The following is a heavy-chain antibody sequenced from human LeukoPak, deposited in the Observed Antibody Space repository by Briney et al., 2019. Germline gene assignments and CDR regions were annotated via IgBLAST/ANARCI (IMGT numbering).Heavy chain of an antibody. Sequence: PSETLSLTCTVSGXSISSYYWSWIRQPPGKGLEWIVYIYYSGSTNYNPSLKSRVTISVDTSKNQFSLKLSSVTAADTAVYYCARHIMITFGGVRNHYYFDYWGQGTLVTVSS. J-gene: IGHJ4*02. D-gene: IGHD3-16*01. V-gene: IGHV4-59*08. CDR2: IYYSGST. CDR1: GXSISSYY. CDR3: ARHIMITFGGVRNHYYFDY.